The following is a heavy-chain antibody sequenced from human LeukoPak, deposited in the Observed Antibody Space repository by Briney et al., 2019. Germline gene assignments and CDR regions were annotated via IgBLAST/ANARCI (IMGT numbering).Heavy chain of an antibody. J-gene: IGHJ5*02. CDR3: ARGRRWFDP. CDR1: GGSFSGYY. Sequence: SETLSLTCAVYGGSFSGYYWSWIRQPLGKGLEWIGEINHSGSTNYNPSLKSRVTISVDTSKNQFSLKLSSVTAADTAVYYCARGRRWFDPWGQGTLVTVSS. V-gene: IGHV4-34*01. CDR2: INHSGST.